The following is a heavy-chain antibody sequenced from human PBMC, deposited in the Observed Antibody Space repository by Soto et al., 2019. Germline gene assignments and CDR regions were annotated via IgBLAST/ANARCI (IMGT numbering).Heavy chain of an antibody. CDR1: GFTFSSYA. CDR2: ISGSGGST. Sequence: PGGSLRLSCAASGFTFSSYAMSWVRQAPGKGLEWVSAISGSGGSTYYADSVKGRLTISRDNSKNTLYLQMKSLRAEDTAVYYCATFDCSSTSCPRGYWGQGTLVTVSS. CDR3: ATFDCSSTSCPRGY. D-gene: IGHD2-2*01. V-gene: IGHV3-23*01. J-gene: IGHJ4*02.